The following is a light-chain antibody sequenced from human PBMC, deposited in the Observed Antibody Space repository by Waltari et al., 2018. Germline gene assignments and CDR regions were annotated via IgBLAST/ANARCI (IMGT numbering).Light chain of an antibody. CDR1: QTINKY. CDR2: VVS. J-gene: IGKJ1*01. CDR3: QQYYSSPWT. Sequence: DIQMTQSPSSLSASVGDRVTITCRASQTINKYLNWYQQKPGKAPKVLISVVSYLHTGVPSRFSGSGSGTDFTLTISSLQSEDVAVYYCQQYYSSPWTFGQGSKVEIK. V-gene: IGKV1-39*01.